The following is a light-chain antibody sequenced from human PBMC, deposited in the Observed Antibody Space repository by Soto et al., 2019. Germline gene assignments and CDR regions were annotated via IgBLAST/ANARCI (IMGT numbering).Light chain of an antibody. CDR3: QQYERWPPLT. Sequence: EIVMTQSPASLSVSPGERVTLSCRASQSVRSELAWYQQKSVQPPRRLIYGASTRATGIPARFSGSGSGTEFTLTINDLQSEDFAVYYCQQYERWPPLTFGGGTKVDIK. CDR1: QSVRSE. CDR2: GAS. J-gene: IGKJ4*01. V-gene: IGKV3-15*01.